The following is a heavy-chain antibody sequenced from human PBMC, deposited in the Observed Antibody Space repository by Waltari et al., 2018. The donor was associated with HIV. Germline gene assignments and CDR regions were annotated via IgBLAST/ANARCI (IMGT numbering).Heavy chain of an antibody. V-gene: IGHV3-21*02. J-gene: IGHJ5*02. CDR1: GFTFSDYS. CDR2: ISGSGSLR. D-gene: IGHD6-13*01. Sequence: EVQLVDSGGGLVKPGGSLRLSCAASGFTFSDYSMNWVRQSPGKGLGWGSSISGSGSLRYYADSVKGRFTISRDNAQNSMYLQMNNLRADDSAMYYCARDSRGTSWSLNWFDPWGQGTLVTVSS. CDR3: ARDSRGTSWSLNWFDP.